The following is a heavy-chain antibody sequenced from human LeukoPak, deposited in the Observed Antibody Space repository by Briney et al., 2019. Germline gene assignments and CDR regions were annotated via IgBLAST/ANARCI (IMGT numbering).Heavy chain of an antibody. CDR1: GFTFSRYW. CDR2: IKQDGSEK. V-gene: IGHV3-7*01. D-gene: IGHD2-15*01. Sequence: PGGSLRLSCAASGFTFSRYWMSWVRQAPGKGLVWVANIKQDGSEKYYVDSVKGRFTISRDNAKNSLYLQMNSLRAADTAVFYCAGPLGYCRCGSCFPFDYWGQGTLVTVSS. J-gene: IGHJ4*02. CDR3: AGPLGYCRCGSCFPFDY.